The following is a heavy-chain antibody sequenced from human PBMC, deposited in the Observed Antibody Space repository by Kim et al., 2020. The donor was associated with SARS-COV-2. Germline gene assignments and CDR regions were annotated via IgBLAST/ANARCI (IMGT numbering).Heavy chain of an antibody. Sequence: GGSLRLSCAASGFIFSDYGMHWVRQAPGKGLEWVAVIWYDGSNTYYKDSVKGRFTISRDNSKNKFYLQMNTLRAEDTAVYFCAKDRSRYSGYDFLDSWGQGTRVTVSS. CDR2: IWYDGSNT. V-gene: IGHV3-33*06. CDR3: AKDRSRYSGYDFLDS. J-gene: IGHJ4*02. CDR1: GFIFSDYG. D-gene: IGHD5-12*01.